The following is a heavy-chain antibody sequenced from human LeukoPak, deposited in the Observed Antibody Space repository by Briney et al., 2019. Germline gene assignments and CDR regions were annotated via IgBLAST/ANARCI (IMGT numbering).Heavy chain of an antibody. CDR3: ARALRGYSGYGF. J-gene: IGHJ4*02. CDR2: LYIGGNT. D-gene: IGHD5-12*01. CDR1: GLTVSSNY. V-gene: IGHV3-53*01. Sequence: GGSLRLSCAASGLTVSSNYMNWVRQAPGKGLEWVSALYIGGNTYYADSVRGRFTISRDNSKNTLYLQMNSLRAEDAAVYYCARALRGYSGYGFWGQGTLVTVSS.